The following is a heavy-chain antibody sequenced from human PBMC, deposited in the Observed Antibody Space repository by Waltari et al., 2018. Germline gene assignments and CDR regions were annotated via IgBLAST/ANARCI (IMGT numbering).Heavy chain of an antibody. D-gene: IGHD3-16*02. Sequence: QVQLVQSGAEVKKPGSSVKVSCKASGGTFSSYAISWVRQAPGPGLEWMGGIIPIFGTANYAQKFQCRVTITTDESTSTAYMELSSLRSEDTAVYYCARHPYDYIWGSYRYVYWGQGTLVTVSS. V-gene: IGHV1-69*05. CDR3: ARHPYDYIWGSYRYVY. J-gene: IGHJ4*02. CDR1: GGTFSSYA. CDR2: IIPIFGTA.